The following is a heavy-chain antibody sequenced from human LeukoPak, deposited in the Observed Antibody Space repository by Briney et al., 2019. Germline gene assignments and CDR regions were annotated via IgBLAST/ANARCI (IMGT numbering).Heavy chain of an antibody. J-gene: IGHJ3*02. Sequence: QTGGSLRLSCVASGFTFSSYWMTWVRQAPGKGLEWVANIKQDGSEKNYVDSVKGRFTISRDNAKNSVYLQMNSLRAEDTAVYYCARTLTTVTTDAFDIWGQGTMVTVSS. CDR2: IKQDGSEK. D-gene: IGHD4-17*01. V-gene: IGHV3-7*01. CDR3: ARTLTTVTTDAFDI. CDR1: GFTFSSYW.